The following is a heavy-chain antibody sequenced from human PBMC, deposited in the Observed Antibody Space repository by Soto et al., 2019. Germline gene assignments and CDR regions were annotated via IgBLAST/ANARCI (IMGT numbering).Heavy chain of an antibody. CDR1: GYTFTSYG. Sequence: ASVKVSCKASGYTFTSYGISWVRQAPGQGLEWMGWISAYNGNTNYAQKLQGRVTMTTDTSTSTAYMELRSLRSDDPAVYYCARVGPEFCSGGSCPIFDYWGQGTLVTVSS. D-gene: IGHD2-15*01. CDR3: ARVGPEFCSGGSCPIFDY. CDR2: ISAYNGNT. V-gene: IGHV1-18*01. J-gene: IGHJ4*02.